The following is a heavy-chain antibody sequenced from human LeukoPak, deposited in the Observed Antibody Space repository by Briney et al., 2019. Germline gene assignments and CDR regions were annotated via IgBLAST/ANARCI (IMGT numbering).Heavy chain of an antibody. D-gene: IGHD2-2*01. Sequence: AASVKVSCKASGYTFTSYDINWVRQAPGQGLEWMGWISAYNGNTNYAQKLQGRVTMTTDTSTSTAYMELRSLRSDDTAVYYCARSPALRSTRPEDDYWGQGTLVTVSS. J-gene: IGHJ4*02. CDR2: ISAYNGNT. CDR3: ARSPALRSTRPEDDY. V-gene: IGHV1-18*01. CDR1: GYTFTSYD.